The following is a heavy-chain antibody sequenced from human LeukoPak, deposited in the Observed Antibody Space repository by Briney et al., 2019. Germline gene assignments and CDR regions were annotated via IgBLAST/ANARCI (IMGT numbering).Heavy chain of an antibody. CDR1: GSTFSRYW. V-gene: IGHV3-74*01. CDR2: IKSDGSDT. D-gene: IGHD6-25*01. J-gene: IGHJ4*02. CDR3: ATGSGNYFSY. Sequence: GGSLRLSCAASGSTFSRYWMHWVRHAPGKARVWVSRIKSDGSDTIYADSVKGRFTISRDNAKNTLYLQMDSLRAEDTAVYYCATGSGNYFSYWGQGTLVTVAS.